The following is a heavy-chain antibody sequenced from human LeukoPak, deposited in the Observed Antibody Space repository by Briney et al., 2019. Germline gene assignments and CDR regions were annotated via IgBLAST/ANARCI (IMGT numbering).Heavy chain of an antibody. CDR1: GGTFSSYA. CDR3: ARATWELGYYFDY. J-gene: IGHJ4*02. CDR2: IIPIFGTA. D-gene: IGHD1-26*01. Sequence: ASVTVSCKASGGTFSSYAISWVRQAPGQGLEWMGGIIPIFGTANYAQKFQGRVTITTDESTSTAYMELSSLRSEDTAVYYCARATWELGYYFDYWGQGTLVTVSS. V-gene: IGHV1-69*05.